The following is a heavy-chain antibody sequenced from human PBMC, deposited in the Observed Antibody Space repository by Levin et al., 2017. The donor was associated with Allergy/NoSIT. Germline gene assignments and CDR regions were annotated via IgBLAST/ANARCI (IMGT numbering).Heavy chain of an antibody. D-gene: IGHD2-2*01. Sequence: SQTLSLTFTVSGGSISSGGYYWSWIRQHPGKGLEWIGYIYYSGSTYYNPSLKSRVTISVDTSKNQFSLKLSSVTAADTAVYYCARSLIVVVPAAITNWFDPWGQGTLVTVSS. V-gene: IGHV4-31*03. CDR2: IYYSGST. J-gene: IGHJ5*02. CDR3: ARSLIVVVPAAITNWFDP. CDR1: GGSISSGGYY.